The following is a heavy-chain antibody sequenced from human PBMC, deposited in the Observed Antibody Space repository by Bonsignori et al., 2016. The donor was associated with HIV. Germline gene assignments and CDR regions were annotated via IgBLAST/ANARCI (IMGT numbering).Heavy chain of an antibody. CDR3: ARGRGYYGSGSQIAFDI. J-gene: IGHJ3*02. CDR2: ISSSSSYI. Sequence: WIRQPPGKGLEWVSSISSSSSYIYYADSVKGRFTISRDNAKNSLYLQMNSLRAEDTAVYYCARGRGYYGSGSQIAFDIWGQGTMVTVSS. V-gene: IGHV3-21*01. D-gene: IGHD3-10*01.